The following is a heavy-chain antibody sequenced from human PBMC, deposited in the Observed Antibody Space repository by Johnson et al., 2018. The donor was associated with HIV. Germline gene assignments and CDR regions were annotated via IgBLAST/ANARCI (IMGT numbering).Heavy chain of an antibody. D-gene: IGHD3-10*01. V-gene: IGHV3-43*01. J-gene: IGHJ3*01. CDR2: ITWNGGST. Sequence: VQLVESGGVVVQPGGSLRLSCAASGFTFDDYTMHWVSQAPGKGLEWVSLITWNGGSTYYADFVKGRFTISRDNAKNSLYLQMNSLRAEDTAVYYCARALSRFGVSDAFDVWGQGTMVTVSS. CDR3: ARALSRFGVSDAFDV. CDR1: GFTFDDYT.